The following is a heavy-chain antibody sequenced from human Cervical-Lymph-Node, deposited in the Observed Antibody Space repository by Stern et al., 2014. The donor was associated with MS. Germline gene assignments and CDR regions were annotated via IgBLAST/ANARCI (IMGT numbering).Heavy chain of an antibody. D-gene: IGHD5-18*01. V-gene: IGHV3-30*01. J-gene: IGHJ4*02. CDR2: ISYDGSNK. Sequence: MQLVESGGGVVQPGRSLRLSCAASGFTFSSYAMHWVRQAPGKGLEWVAVISYDGSNKYYADSVKGRFTISRDNSKNTLYLQMNSLRAEDTAVYYCARDHVRGYSYGSYYFDYWGQGTLVTVSS. CDR1: GFTFSSYA. CDR3: ARDHVRGYSYGSYYFDY.